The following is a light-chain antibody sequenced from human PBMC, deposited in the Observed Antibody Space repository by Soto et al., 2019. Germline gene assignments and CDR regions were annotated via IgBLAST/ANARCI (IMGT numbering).Light chain of an antibody. CDR2: GAS. V-gene: IGKV3-20*01. CDR3: QQYGSSPRT. Sequence: EIVLTQSPDTLSLSPGERATLSCRAGQSVSSSYLAWYQQKPGQAPRLLIYGASSRATGIPDRFSGSGSGTDFTLTISTLEPEDFALYYCQQYGSSPRTFGQGTKVEIQ. CDR1: QSVSSSY. J-gene: IGKJ1*01.